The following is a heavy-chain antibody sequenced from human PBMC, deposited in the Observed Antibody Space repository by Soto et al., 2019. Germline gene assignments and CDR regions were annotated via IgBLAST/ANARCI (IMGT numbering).Heavy chain of an antibody. CDR3: ARAPSRDGYETHYYDY. CDR2: IYHSGST. CDR1: GGSVRDGSYY. D-gene: IGHD5-12*01. V-gene: IGHV4-61*01. J-gene: IGHJ4*02. Sequence: PSETLSLTCTVSGGSVRDGSYYWAWLRQPPGKGLEWIGHIYHSGSTIYNPSLKSRVTISIDTSKGQFSLNLNSMTAADTAVYYCARAPSRDGYETHYYDYWGQGTLVTVSS.